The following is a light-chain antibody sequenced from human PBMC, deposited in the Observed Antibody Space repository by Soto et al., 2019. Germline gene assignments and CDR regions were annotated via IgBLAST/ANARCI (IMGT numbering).Light chain of an antibody. CDR1: QSVSXN. CDR3: QQYNNWPPYT. V-gene: IGKV3-15*01. CDR2: GAS. J-gene: IGKJ2*01. Sequence: EIVMTQSPATLXVSPGERATXSCRASQSVSXNLAWYQQKPGQAPRLLIYGASTRATGIPARFSGSGSGTELTLTISSLQSEDFAVYYCQQYNNWPPYTFGQGTKLEIK.